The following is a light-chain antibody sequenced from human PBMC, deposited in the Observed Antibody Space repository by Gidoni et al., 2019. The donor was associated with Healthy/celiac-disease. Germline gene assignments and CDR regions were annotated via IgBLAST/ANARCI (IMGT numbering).Light chain of an antibody. CDR1: QSISIY. CDR3: QQSYSTPYT. CDR2: AAS. V-gene: IGKV1-39*01. J-gene: IGKJ2*01. Sequence: DIQMTQSPSSLSASVGDRVTLNCRASQSISIYLNWYQQKPGNAPTLLIYAASSLQSVVPSRFSGSGSGTDFTLTISSLQPEDFATYYCQQSYSTPYTFGQGTKLEIK.